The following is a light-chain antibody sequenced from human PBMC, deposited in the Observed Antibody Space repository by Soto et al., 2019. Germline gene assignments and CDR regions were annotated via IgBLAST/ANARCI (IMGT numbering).Light chain of an antibody. J-gene: IGLJ3*02. CDR3: CSYAGSYTWV. CDR2: EVS. CDR1: ISDVGGYNY. V-gene: IGLV2-14*01. Sequence: QSVLTQPASVSGSPGQSITITCTGTISDVGGYNYFSWYQQHPGKAPKLLIYEVSNRASGLSTRFSGSRSDNTASLTISGLQAEDEADYYCCSYAGSYTWVFGGGTKLTVL.